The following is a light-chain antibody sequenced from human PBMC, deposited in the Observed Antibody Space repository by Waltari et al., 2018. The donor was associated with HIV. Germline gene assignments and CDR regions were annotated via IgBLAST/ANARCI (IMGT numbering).Light chain of an antibody. CDR2: KVD. V-gene: IGLV2-14*01. CDR3: ASYTANDTVI. CDR1: DPYFGFYNF. J-gene: IGLJ2*01. Sequence: SGLTQPASLSGFPGQSITISCPGADPYFGFYNFLSWYQQQPGKVPKVILSKVDRRASGISHRFSGSKSGNTASLTISGLQTEDEAVYYCASYTANDTVIFAGGTTVTVL.